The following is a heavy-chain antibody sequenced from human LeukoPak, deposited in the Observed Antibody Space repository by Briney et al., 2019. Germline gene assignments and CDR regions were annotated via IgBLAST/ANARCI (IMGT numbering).Heavy chain of an antibody. Sequence: GGSLRLSCAASGFTFSSYAMSWVRQAPGKGLEWVSAISGSGGSTYYADSVKGRFTISRDNSKNTLYLQMNSLRAEDTAVYYCAKDPLTVVKRAGAFDIWGQGTMVTVSS. V-gene: IGHV3-23*01. CDR1: GFTFSSYA. CDR3: AKDPLTVVKRAGAFDI. J-gene: IGHJ3*02. D-gene: IGHD4-23*01. CDR2: ISGSGGST.